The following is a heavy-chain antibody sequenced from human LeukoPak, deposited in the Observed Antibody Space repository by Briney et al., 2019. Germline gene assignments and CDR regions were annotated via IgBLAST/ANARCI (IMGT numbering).Heavy chain of an antibody. J-gene: IGHJ4*02. CDR1: GFTFSSFW. Sequence: GGSLRLSCAASGFTFSSFWITWVRQAPGKGLEWVANIKEDGSEKYYVDSVKGRFTISRDNAKNSLYLQMNSLRAEDTAVYYCARDSTSVRQQLVLDYWGQGTLVTVSS. CDR2: IKEDGSEK. V-gene: IGHV3-7*01. CDR3: ARDSTSVRQQLVLDY. D-gene: IGHD6-13*01.